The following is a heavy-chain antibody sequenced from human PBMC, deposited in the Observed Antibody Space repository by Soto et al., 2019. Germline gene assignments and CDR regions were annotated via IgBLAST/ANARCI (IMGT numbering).Heavy chain of an antibody. CDR2: IYYSGSP. D-gene: IGHD4-17*01. V-gene: IGHV4-39*01. Sequence: QLQLQESGPGLVRPSETLSLTCTVSGGSISSLTYNWGWIRQPPGKGLEWIGNIYYSGSPYYNPSLKSRVTISVDTSKNQFSLRLRSVTAADTALYYCARHTMTTVTNFDSWGQGTLDTVSS. J-gene: IGHJ4*02. CDR1: GGSISSLTYN. CDR3: ARHTMTTVTNFDS.